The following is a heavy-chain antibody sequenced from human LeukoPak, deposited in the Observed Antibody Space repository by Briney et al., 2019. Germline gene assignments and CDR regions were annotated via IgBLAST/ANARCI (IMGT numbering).Heavy chain of an antibody. J-gene: IGHJ5*02. V-gene: IGHV4-61*02. CDR2: IYTSGST. CDR1: GGSISSGSYY. Sequence: PSETLSLTCTVSGGSISSGSYYWSWIRQPAGKGLEWIGRIYTSGSTHYNPSLKSRVTISVDTSKNQFSLKLSSVTAADTAVYYCARVLRRGFPKGGFDPWGQGTLVTVSS. CDR3: ARVLRRGFPKGGFDP. D-gene: IGHD3-3*01.